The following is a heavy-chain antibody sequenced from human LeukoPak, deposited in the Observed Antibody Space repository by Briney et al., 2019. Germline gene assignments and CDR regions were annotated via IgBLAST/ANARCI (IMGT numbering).Heavy chain of an antibody. CDR3: ARLIMGATSIDY. Sequence: SETLSLTCAVSGGSISSSNWWSWVRQPPGKGLEWIGEIYHSGSTNYNPSLKSRVTISVDTSKNQFSLKLSSVTAADTAVYYCARLIMGATSIDYWGQGTLVTVSS. CDR1: GGSISSSNW. D-gene: IGHD1-26*01. CDR2: IYHSGST. V-gene: IGHV4-4*02. J-gene: IGHJ4*02.